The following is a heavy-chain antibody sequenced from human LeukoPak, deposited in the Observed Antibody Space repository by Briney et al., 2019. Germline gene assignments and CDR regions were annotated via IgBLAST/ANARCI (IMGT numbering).Heavy chain of an antibody. CDR3: ARGSKAAPGTFDY. J-gene: IGHJ4*02. V-gene: IGHV4-39*07. Sequence: SETLSLTCTVSGSSISSGIYYWGWIRQPPGRGLEWIGSIYYSGNTYYNPSLKSRVAISVDTSKNQFSLKLSSVTAADTAVYYCARGSKAAPGTFDYWGQGTLVTVSS. CDR1: GSSISSGIYY. D-gene: IGHD6-13*01. CDR2: IYYSGNT.